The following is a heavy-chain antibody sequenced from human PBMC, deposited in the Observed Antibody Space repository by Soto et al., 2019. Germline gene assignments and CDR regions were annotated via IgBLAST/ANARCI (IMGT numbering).Heavy chain of an antibody. D-gene: IGHD2-15*01. CDR2: IGGSGIST. CDR3: AQTFCIGGRCYEFY. J-gene: IGHJ4*02. Sequence: EVQLLESGGGLVPPGGSLRLSCVGSGFIFSNSAMTWVRQAPGKGLEWVSAIGGSGISTFYADSVRGRVTISRDNSKNTLYLKMNSLRAEDTAVYYCAQTFCIGGRCYEFYWGPGTLVTVSS. CDR1: GFIFSNSA. V-gene: IGHV3-23*01.